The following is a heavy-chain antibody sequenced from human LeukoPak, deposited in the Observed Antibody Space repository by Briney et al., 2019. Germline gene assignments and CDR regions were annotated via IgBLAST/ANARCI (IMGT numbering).Heavy chain of an antibody. D-gene: IGHD3-16*01. CDR1: GGSISSYY. CDR2: IYYSGST. CDR3: ASSSELLRLGY. J-gene: IGHJ4*02. V-gene: IGHV4-59*01. Sequence: SETLSLTCTVSGGSISSYYWSWIRQPPGKGLERIGYIYYSGSTNYNPSLKSRVTISVDTSKNQFSLKLSSVTAADTAVYYCASSSELLRLGYWGQGTLVTVSS.